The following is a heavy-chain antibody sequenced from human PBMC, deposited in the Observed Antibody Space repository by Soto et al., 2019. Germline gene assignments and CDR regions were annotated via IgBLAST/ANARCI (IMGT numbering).Heavy chain of an antibody. CDR3: ARGLKISNYFDY. J-gene: IGHJ4*02. CDR2: IYYSGGT. Sequence: SETLSLTCTVSGGSISSGGYYWSWIRQHPGKGLEWIGYIYYSGGTYYNPSLKSRVTISVDTSKNQFSLKLSSVTAADTAVYYCARGLKISNYFDYWGQGTLVTVSS. CDR1: GGSISSGGYY. V-gene: IGHV4-31*03.